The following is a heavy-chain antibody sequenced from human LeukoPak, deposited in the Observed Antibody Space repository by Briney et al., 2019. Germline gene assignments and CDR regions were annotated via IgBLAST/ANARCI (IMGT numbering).Heavy chain of an antibody. Sequence: GASVKVSCKASGYTFTSYYMHWVRQAPGKGLEWMGGFDPEDGETIYAQKFQGRVTMTEDTSTDTAYMELSSLRSDDTALYYCARRDIVVVPAAIFGAFDIWGQGTMVTVSS. D-gene: IGHD2-2*02. CDR1: GYTFTSYY. CDR3: ARRDIVVVPAAIFGAFDI. V-gene: IGHV1-24*01. J-gene: IGHJ3*02. CDR2: FDPEDGET.